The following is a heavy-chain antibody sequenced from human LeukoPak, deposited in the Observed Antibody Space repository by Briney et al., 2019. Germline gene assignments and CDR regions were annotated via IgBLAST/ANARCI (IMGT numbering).Heavy chain of an antibody. CDR1: GGSISSGDYY. J-gene: IGHJ4*02. D-gene: IGHD3-3*01. Sequence: SQTLSLTCTVSGGSISSGDYYWSWIRQPPGKGLEWIGYIYYSGSTYYNPSLKSRVTISVYTSKNQFSLKLSSVTAADTAVYYCARLRFLEWLMLDYWGQGTLVTVSS. V-gene: IGHV4-30-4*01. CDR2: IYYSGST. CDR3: ARLRFLEWLMLDY.